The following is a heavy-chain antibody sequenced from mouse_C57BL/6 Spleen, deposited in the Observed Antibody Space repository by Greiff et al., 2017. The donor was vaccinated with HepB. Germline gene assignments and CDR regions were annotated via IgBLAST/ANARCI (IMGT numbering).Heavy chain of an antibody. Sequence: QVHVKQPGAELVRPGSSVKLSCKASGYTFTSYWMDWVKQRPGQGLEWIGNIYPSDSETHYNQKFKDKATLTVDKSSSTAYMQLSSLTSEDSAVYYCARRGGTLYAMDYWGQGTSVTVSS. CDR2: IYPSDSET. CDR1: GYTFTSYW. D-gene: IGHD3-3*01. V-gene: IGHV1-61*01. J-gene: IGHJ4*01. CDR3: ARRGGTLYAMDY.